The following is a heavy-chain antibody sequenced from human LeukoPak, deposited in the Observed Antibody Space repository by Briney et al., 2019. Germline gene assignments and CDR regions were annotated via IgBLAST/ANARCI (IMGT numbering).Heavy chain of an antibody. CDR3: ARGETSVYYYYYMDV. CDR2: IKQDGSEK. V-gene: IGHV3-7*01. Sequence: GGSLRLSCAASGFTFTNFGMSWVRQAPGKGLEWVANIKQDGSEKYYVDSVKGRFTISRDNAKNSLYLQMNSLRAEDTAVYYCARGETSVYYYYYMDVWGKGTTVTVSS. D-gene: IGHD1-26*01. J-gene: IGHJ6*03. CDR1: GFTFTNFG.